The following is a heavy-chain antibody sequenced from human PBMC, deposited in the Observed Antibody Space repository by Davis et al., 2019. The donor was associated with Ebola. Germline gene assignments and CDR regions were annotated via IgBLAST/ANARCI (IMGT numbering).Heavy chain of an antibody. CDR2: ISDRSEHT. V-gene: IGHV3-23*01. CDR3: AREQGGYYFDY. D-gene: IGHD3-22*01. J-gene: IGHJ4*02. CDR1: GFTFSSYT. Sequence: GESLKISCAASGFTFSSYTLNWVRQAPGKGLEWVSTISDRSEHTHYADSVKGRFTISRDDSKNTVFLHMNSLRAEDTAIYYCAREQGGYYFDYWGQGTLVTVSS.